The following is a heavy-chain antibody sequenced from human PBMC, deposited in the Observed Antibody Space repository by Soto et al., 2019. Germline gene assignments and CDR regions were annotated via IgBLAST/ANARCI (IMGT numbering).Heavy chain of an antibody. CDR2: FDPEDGET. D-gene: IGHD3-22*01. V-gene: IGHV1-24*01. CDR3: ATVPSEEQLVVITLGFDY. CDR1: GYTLTELS. Sequence: GASVKVSCKVSGYTLTELSMHWVRQAPGKGLEWMGGFDPEDGETIYAQKFQGRVTMTEDTSTDTAYMELSSLRSEDTAVYYCATVPSEEQLVVITLGFDYWGQGTLVTVSS. J-gene: IGHJ4*02.